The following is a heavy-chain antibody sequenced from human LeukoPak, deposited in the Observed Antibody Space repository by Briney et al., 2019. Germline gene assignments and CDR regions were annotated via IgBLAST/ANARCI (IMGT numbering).Heavy chain of an antibody. Sequence: GGSLRLCCAASGFTFSSYGMHWVRQAPGKGLELVAIIWNDGSNEYYADSVKGRFTISRDNSKNTLYLQMNSLRVEDTAVYYCARDRERAADLGYWGQGTLVTVSS. CDR3: ARDRERAADLGY. D-gene: IGHD6-13*01. CDR1: GFTFSSYG. CDR2: IWNDGSNE. V-gene: IGHV3-33*01. J-gene: IGHJ4*02.